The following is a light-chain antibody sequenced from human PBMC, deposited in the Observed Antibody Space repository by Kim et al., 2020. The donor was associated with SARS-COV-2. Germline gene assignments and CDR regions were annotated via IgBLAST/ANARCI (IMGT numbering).Light chain of an antibody. Sequence: LPPRDSAPLACRASHSVGSDLAWYQQKPGQAPRLLIYDASNRVIGIPVRCSASGSETDFTLTISSLGPEDFAVYYCQQRSSWPSRTFGQGTKLEI. CDR3: QQRSSWPSRT. J-gene: IGKJ2*01. CDR2: DAS. CDR1: HSVGSD. V-gene: IGKV3-11*01.